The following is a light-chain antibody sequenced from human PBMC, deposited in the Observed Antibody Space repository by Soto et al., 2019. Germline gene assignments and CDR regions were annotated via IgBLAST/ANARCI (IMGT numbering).Light chain of an antibody. J-gene: IGKJ4*01. CDR1: QGVGNC. V-gene: IGKV1-9*01. CDR3: QQLPSYVPLT. Sequence: DSQLTQSPSFLSASVGDRVTITCRASQGVGNCFAWYQQKPGKAPKLLIYDASTLHSWVPSRFSGSGSGTEFTLTISSLQPEDFATYYCQQLPSYVPLTFGGGTKVQIK. CDR2: DAS.